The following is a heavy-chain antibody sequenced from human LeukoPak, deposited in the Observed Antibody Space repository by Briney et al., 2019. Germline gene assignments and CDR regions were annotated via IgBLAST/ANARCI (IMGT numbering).Heavy chain of an antibody. V-gene: IGHV4-39*07. CDR2: IYYSGST. CDR3: ARGHLVRGVIHGFYFDY. Sequence: SETLSLTCTVSGGSISSSSYYWGWIRQPPGKGLEWIGSIYYSGSTYYNPSLKSRVTISVDTSKNQFSLKLSSVTAADTAVYYCARGHLVRGVIHGFYFDYWGQGTLVTVSS. CDR1: GGSISSSSYY. D-gene: IGHD3-10*01. J-gene: IGHJ4*02.